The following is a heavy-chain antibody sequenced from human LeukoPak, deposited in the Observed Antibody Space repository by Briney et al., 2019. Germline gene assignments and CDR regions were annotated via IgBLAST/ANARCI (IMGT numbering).Heavy chain of an antibody. CDR3: ARGAAGFDY. V-gene: IGHV1-69*05. D-gene: IGHD6-13*01. Sequence: GASVKVSCKASGGTFSSYAISWVRQAPGQGLEWMGGIIPIFGTANYAQKFQGRVTMTRNTSISTAYMELSSLRSEDTAVYYCARGAAGFDYWGQGTLVTVSS. CDR1: GGTFSSYA. J-gene: IGHJ4*02. CDR2: IIPIFGTA.